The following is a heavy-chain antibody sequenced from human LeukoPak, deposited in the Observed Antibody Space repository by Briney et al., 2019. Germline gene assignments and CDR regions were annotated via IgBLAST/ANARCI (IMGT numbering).Heavy chain of an antibody. CDR2: INHSGST. V-gene: IGHV4-34*01. CDR3: ARRVYYYDSSGYYYGGYDY. Sequence: SETLSLTCAAYGGSFSGYYWSWIRQPPGKGLEWIGEINHSGSTNYNPSLKSRVTISVDTSKNQFSLKLSSVTAADTAVYYCARRVYYYDSSGYYYGGYDYWGQGTLVTVSS. D-gene: IGHD3-22*01. CDR1: GGSFSGYY. J-gene: IGHJ4*02.